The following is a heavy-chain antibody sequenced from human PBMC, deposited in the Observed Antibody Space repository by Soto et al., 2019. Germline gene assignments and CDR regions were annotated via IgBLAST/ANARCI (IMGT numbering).Heavy chain of an antibody. D-gene: IGHD2-15*01. V-gene: IGHV3-7*01. CDR1: GFTFSNYW. Sequence: GGSLRLSCVASGFTFSNYWMTWVRQAPGKGLEWVANMKQDGSQKYYVDSVKGRFTISRDNAKNSLYLQMNSLRVEDTAVYYSARGWDGGNPDWYSDLWGRGTLVTVS. J-gene: IGHJ2*01. CDR2: MKQDGSQK. CDR3: ARGWDGGNPDWYSDL.